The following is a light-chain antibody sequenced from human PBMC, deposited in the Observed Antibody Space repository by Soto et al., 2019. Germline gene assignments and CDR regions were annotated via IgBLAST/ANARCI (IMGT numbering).Light chain of an antibody. V-gene: IGKV3-20*01. J-gene: IGKJ1*01. CDR2: GAS. CDR1: QSISGTY. Sequence: ELVLTQSPDTLSLSPGERATLSCRASQSISGTYVGWYQQKPGQPPRLVMYGASSRATGIPDRFSGSGSGTDFTLTISRLEPEDFAVYFCQHYTNSPWTFGHGTKVEIK. CDR3: QHYTNSPWT.